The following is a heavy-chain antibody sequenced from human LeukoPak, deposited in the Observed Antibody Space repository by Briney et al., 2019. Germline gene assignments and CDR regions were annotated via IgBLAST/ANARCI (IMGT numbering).Heavy chain of an antibody. J-gene: IGHJ4*02. V-gene: IGHV1-69*13. CDR2: IIPIFGTA. D-gene: IGHD1-26*01. Sequence: GASVKVSCKASGGTFSSYAISWVRQAPGQGLEWMGGIIPIFGTANYAQKFQGRVTITADESTSTAYMELSSLRSEDTAVYYCAGGELLVRYFDYWGQGTLVTVSS. CDR3: AGGELLVRYFDY. CDR1: GGTFSSYA.